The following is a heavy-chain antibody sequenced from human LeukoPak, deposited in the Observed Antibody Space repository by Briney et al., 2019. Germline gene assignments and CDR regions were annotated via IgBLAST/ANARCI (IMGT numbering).Heavy chain of an antibody. J-gene: IGHJ4*02. Sequence: GESLKISCKGSGYTFTNYWIAWVRPMPGKGLEWVGIIYPGDSATRYSPSFQGQVTISADKSITTAYLQWSSLKASDTAMYYCARAPVGYCTNGVCYGFDYWGQGTLVTVSS. CDR2: IYPGDSAT. V-gene: IGHV5-51*01. CDR1: GYTFTNYW. D-gene: IGHD2-8*01. CDR3: ARAPVGYCTNGVCYGFDY.